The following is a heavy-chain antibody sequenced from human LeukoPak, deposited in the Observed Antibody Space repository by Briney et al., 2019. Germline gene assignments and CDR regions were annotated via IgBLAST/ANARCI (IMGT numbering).Heavy chain of an antibody. V-gene: IGHV4-59*01. Sequence: SETLSLTCTVSGGSIGNYYWSWIRLPPGKGLEWIGFIYFDGRTSYNPSLKSRVTISLHTSRNQLSLKLTSVTAADTAVYYCARRGYSYDTGYYFDYWGQGALVTVSS. J-gene: IGHJ4*02. CDR1: GGSIGNYY. D-gene: IGHD5-18*01. CDR2: IYFDGRT. CDR3: ARRGYSYDTGYYFDY.